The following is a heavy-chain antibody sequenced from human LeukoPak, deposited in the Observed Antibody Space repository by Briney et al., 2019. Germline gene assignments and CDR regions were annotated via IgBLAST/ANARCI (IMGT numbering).Heavy chain of an antibody. CDR2: INPNSGGT. Sequence: ASVKVSCKASGYTFTGYYMYWVRQAPGQGLEWMGWINPNSGGTNYAQKFQGRVTMTRDTSISTAYMELSRLRSDDTAVYYCAREATAMGYNWFDPWGQGTLVTVSS. V-gene: IGHV1-2*02. CDR1: GYTFTGYY. J-gene: IGHJ5*02. CDR3: AREATAMGYNWFDP. D-gene: IGHD5-18*01.